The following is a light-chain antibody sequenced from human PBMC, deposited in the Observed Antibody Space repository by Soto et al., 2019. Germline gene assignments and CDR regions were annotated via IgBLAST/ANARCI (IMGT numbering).Light chain of an antibody. CDR1: TSDVGGYKY. V-gene: IGLV2-8*01. J-gene: IGLJ1*01. Sequence: QSALTQPPSASGSPGQSVTISCTGTTSDVGGYKYVSWYQQHPGKAPKLIIYEASKRPSGVPDRFSGSKSGNTASLTVSGLQAEDEAEYYCNSFAGDDNVGVFGTGTKVTVL. CDR3: NSFAGDDNVGV. CDR2: EAS.